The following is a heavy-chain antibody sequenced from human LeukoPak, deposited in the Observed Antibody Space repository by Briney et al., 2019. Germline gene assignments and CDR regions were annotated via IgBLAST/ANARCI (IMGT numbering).Heavy chain of an antibody. J-gene: IGHJ4*02. Sequence: GGSLRLSCAASGFTFDDYAMHWVRQAPGKGLEWVSGISWNSGSIGYADSVKGRFTISRDNSKNTLYLQMNSLRVEDTAVYYCARGAAGSLNTDYWGQGTLVTVSS. V-gene: IGHV3-9*01. CDR3: ARGAAGSLNTDY. CDR2: ISWNSGSI. D-gene: IGHD6-13*01. CDR1: GFTFDDYA.